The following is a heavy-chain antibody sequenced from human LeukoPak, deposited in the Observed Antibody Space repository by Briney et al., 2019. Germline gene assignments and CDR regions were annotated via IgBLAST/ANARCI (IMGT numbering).Heavy chain of an antibody. J-gene: IGHJ4*02. D-gene: IGHD5-18*01. Sequence: GGSLRLSCAASGFTFSSYGMHWVRQAPGKGLEWVAFIRYDGSNKYYAGSVKGRFTISRDNSKNTLYLQMNSLRAEDTAVYYCAKEVVLRYSYGGSFDYWGQGTLVTVSS. V-gene: IGHV3-30*02. CDR2: IRYDGSNK. CDR3: AKEVVLRYSYGGSFDY. CDR1: GFTFSSYG.